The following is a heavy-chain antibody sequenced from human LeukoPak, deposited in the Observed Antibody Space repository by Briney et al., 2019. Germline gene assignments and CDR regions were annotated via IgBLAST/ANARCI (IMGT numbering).Heavy chain of an antibody. CDR3: AREGCSSTSCYPWYFYL. V-gene: IGHV4-59*01. D-gene: IGHD2-2*01. CDR2: IYYSGFT. CDR1: GGSISSYY. J-gene: IGHJ2*01. Sequence: SETLSLTCTVSGGSISSYYWSWVRQPPGKGLEWIGYIYYSGFTNYNPSLKSRVTISVDTSKNQFSLKLSSVTAADTAVYYCAREGCSSTSCYPWYFYLWGRGTLVTVSS.